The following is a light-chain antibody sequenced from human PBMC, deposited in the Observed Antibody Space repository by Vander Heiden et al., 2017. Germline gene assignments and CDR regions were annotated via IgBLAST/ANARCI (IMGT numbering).Light chain of an antibody. CDR1: STNIGSNY. J-gene: IGLJ3*02. CDR3: AAWDDSLSGRV. Sequence: QSVLTKPPSASGTPGQTVTLSCSGSSTNIGSNYVYWYKHLPGTAPKLLIYSNNPRPSGFPDRFSGSKSGTSASLAISGLRSEDEADYYCAAWDDSLSGRVFGGGTKLTVL. V-gene: IGLV1-47*02. CDR2: SNN.